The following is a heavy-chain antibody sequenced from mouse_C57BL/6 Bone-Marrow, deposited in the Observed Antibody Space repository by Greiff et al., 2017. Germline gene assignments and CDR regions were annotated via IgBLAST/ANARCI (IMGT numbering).Heavy chain of an antibody. CDR1: GFTFSSYG. V-gene: IGHV5-6*01. J-gene: IGHJ2*01. D-gene: IGHD2-5*01. CDR2: ISSGGSYT. CDR3: ARGYSKDY. Sequence: EVKVVESGGDLVKPGGSLKLSCAASGFTFSSYGMSWVRQTPDQRLEWVATISSGGSYTYYPASVKGRFTVSRDNAKNTLYLQMSSLKSEDTAMYYCARGYSKDYWGQGTTLTVSS.